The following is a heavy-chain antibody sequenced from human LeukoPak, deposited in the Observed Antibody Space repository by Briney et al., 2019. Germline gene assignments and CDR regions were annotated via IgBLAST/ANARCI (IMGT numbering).Heavy chain of an antibody. CDR3: ARRTILTGSDY. CDR2: IYHSGST. J-gene: IGHJ4*02. CDR1: GGFITSSNSH. D-gene: IGHD3-9*01. Sequence: PSETLSLTCTVSGGFITSSNSHWGWIRQPPGKGLEWIGSIYHSGSTNYNPSLKSRVTISVDTSKNQFSLKLSSVTAADTAVYYCARRTILTGSDYWGQGTLVTVSS. V-gene: IGHV4-39*01.